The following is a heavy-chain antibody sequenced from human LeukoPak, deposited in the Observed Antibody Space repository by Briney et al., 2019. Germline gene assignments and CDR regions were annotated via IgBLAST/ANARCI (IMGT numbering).Heavy chain of an antibody. V-gene: IGHV4-39*02. J-gene: IGHJ4*02. Sequence: SETLSLTCAVSGDSISGSYYYWGWIRQPPGKGLEYIGTVSYSGNTYYSPSLKSRVTISVDTSKNHFSLKLTSVTAADTAVYFCARGYSSGWYYFDYWGQGTLVSVSS. D-gene: IGHD6-19*01. CDR3: ARGYSSGWYYFDY. CDR2: VSYSGNT. CDR1: GDSISGSYYY.